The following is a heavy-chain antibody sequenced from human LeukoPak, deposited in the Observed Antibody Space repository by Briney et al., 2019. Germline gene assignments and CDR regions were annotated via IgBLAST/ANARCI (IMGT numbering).Heavy chain of an antibody. CDR1: GYSISSGYY. CDR2: IYHSGST. CDR3: AGHRATNYGSGSYFAKIHYYYMDV. D-gene: IGHD3-10*01. Sequence: SETLSLTCTVSGYSISSGYYWGWIRQPPGKGLEWIGSIYHSGSTYYNPSLKSRVTISVDTSKNQFSLKLSSVTAADTAVYYCAGHRATNYGSGSYFAKIHYYYMDVWGKGTTVTISS. V-gene: IGHV4-38-2*02. J-gene: IGHJ6*03.